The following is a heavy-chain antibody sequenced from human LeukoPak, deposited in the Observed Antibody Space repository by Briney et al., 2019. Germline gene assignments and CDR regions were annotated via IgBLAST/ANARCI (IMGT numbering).Heavy chain of an antibody. D-gene: IGHD6-19*01. Sequence: SETLSLTCTVSGGSISSGLYYWSWIRQPAGKGLEWIGRIYSSGSTNYNPSLKSRVTMSVDTSKNQFSLKLSSVTAADTAVYYCAREVYSSGWYTSNYFDYWGQGTLVTVSS. J-gene: IGHJ4*02. CDR1: GGSISSGLYY. V-gene: IGHV4-61*02. CDR3: AREVYSSGWYTSNYFDY. CDR2: IYSSGST.